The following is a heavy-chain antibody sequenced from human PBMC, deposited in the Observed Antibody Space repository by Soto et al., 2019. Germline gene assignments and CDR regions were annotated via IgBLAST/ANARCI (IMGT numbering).Heavy chain of an antibody. CDR3: ARLKPPS. V-gene: IGHV4-34*01. Sequence: SETLSPTCAVFGGAFSGYYWTSIRQPPGKGLEWIGEINHSGSTNYNPSLKSRVTISVDTSKNQSSLKLSSVTAADTAVYYCARLKPPSWGQGTMVTVSS. CDR2: INHSGST. CDR1: GGAFSGYY. J-gene: IGHJ3*01.